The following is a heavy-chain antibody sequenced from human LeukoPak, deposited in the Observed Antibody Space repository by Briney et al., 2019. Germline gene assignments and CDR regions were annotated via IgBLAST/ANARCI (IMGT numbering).Heavy chain of an antibody. J-gene: IGHJ4*02. CDR2: INSDGSST. V-gene: IGHV3-74*01. CDR3: AREVKGPSREWLRLRGPYFDY. D-gene: IGHD5-12*01. CDR1: GFTFSSYW. Sequence: GGSLRLPCAASGFTFSSYWMHWVRQAPGKGLVWVSRINSDGSSTSYADSVKGRFTISRDNAKNTLYLQMNSLRAEDTAVYYCAREVKGPSREWLRLRGPYFDYWGQGTLVTVSS.